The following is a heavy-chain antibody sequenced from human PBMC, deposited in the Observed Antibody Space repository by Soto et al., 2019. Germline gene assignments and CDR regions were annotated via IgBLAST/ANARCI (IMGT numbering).Heavy chain of an antibody. Sequence: GESLKISGEGSGCSFSSYWIGWVRQMPRKGLEWMGIFYPDDSDARYSPSFQGQVTFSADKSITTAYLQWDSLKASDTAMYYCARLGYCRGVSCHAFDYWGQGTLVTAPQ. V-gene: IGHV5-51*01. CDR1: GCSFSSYW. J-gene: IGHJ4*02. CDR3: ARLGYCRGVSCHAFDY. CDR2: FYPDDSDA. D-gene: IGHD2-15*01.